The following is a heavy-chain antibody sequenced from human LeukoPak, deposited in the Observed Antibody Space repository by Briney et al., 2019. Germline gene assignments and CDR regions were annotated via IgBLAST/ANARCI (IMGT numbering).Heavy chain of an antibody. J-gene: IGHJ1*01. D-gene: IGHD6-19*01. V-gene: IGHV3-73*01. CDR2: IRSKVSSYAT. CDR3: NSPQADSGATYFRQ. CDR1: GFTFSGST. Sequence: AGGSLRLSCAASGFTFSGSTMHWVRQASGKGLEWIGRIRSKVSSYATAYAASVKGRFTISSDDAKNTAYLQKDSLKTEDTAVYYCNSPQADSGATYFRQWGQGTLVSVSS.